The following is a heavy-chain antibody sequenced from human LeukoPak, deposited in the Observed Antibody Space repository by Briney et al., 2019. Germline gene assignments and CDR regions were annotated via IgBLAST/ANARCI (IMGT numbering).Heavy chain of an antibody. V-gene: IGHV3-30-3*02. CDR1: GFTFESYA. CDR3: AKDYAGYEFYY. CDR2: ILFDGTNK. J-gene: IGHJ4*02. D-gene: IGHD5-12*01. Sequence: PGRSLRLSCATSGFTFESYAMHWVRQAPGKGLEWVAVILFDGTNKRYADSVKGRFTISRHNSRNTLSLQMDSLRVEDTAVYYCAKDYAGYEFYYCGQGTLVTVSS.